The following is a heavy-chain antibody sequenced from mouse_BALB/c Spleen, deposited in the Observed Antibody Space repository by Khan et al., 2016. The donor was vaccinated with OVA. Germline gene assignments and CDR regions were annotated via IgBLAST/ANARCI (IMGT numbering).Heavy chain of an antibody. D-gene: IGHD1-2*01. J-gene: IGHJ3*01. CDR3: ARSGYYGLIAY. CDR1: GYTFTSYV. Sequence: VQLQQSGPELVKPGASVKMSCKASGYTFTSYVMHWVKQKPGQGLEWIGYINPYNDGTKYNEKFKGKATLTSDKSSSTASVEPSSLTSEDSAVDYCARSGYYGLIAYWGQGTLVTVSA. CDR2: INPYNDGT. V-gene: IGHV1S136*01.